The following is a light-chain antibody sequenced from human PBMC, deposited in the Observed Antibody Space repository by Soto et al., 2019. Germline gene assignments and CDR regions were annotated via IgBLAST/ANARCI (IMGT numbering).Light chain of an antibody. CDR1: SSDVGGYNY. V-gene: IGLV2-11*01. CDR3: CSYAGSPYVV. J-gene: IGLJ2*01. Sequence: QSALTQPRSVSGSPGQSVTISCTGTSSDVGGYNYVSWYQQHPSKAPKLMIYDVSKRPSGVPDRFSGSKSGNTASLTISGLQAEDEADYYCCSYAGSPYVVFGGGTKLTVL. CDR2: DVS.